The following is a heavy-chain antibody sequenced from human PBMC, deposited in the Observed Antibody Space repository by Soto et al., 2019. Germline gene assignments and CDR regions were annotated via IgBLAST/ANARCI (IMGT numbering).Heavy chain of an antibody. CDR1: GGSISSGGYY. D-gene: IGHD1-26*01. CDR3: ARVRGGGPFDD. V-gene: IGHV4-31*03. J-gene: IGHJ4*02. Sequence: QVQLQESGPGLVKPSQTLSLTCTVSGGSISSGGYYWSWIRQHPGKGLEWIGYIYYSGSTYYNPSRKRRVTISVDTSKIQFSLKLSSVTAADTAVYYCARVRGGGPFDDWGQGALVTVAS. CDR2: IYYSGST.